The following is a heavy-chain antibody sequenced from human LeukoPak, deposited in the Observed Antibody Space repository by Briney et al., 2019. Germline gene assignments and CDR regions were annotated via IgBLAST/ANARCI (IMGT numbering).Heavy chain of an antibody. J-gene: IGHJ4*02. V-gene: IGHV4-31*03. CDR2: IYYSGST. CDR1: GGSISSGGYY. CDR3: ARDSRGGPSSGRPSRDGDLHPYYFDY. D-gene: IGHD5-24*01. Sequence: SETLSLTCTVSGGSISSGGYYWSWIRQHPGKGLEWIGYIYYSGSTYYNPSLKSRVTISVDTSKNQFSLKLSSVTAADTAVYYCARDSRGGPSSGRPSRDGDLHPYYFDYWGQGTLVTVSS.